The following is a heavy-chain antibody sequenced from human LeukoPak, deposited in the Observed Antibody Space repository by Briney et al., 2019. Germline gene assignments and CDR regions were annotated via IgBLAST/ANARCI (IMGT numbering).Heavy chain of an antibody. CDR2: IYTSGST. Sequence: SETLSLTCTVSGGSISSGSYYWSWIRQPAGKGLEWIGRIYTSGSTNYNPSLKSRVTISVDTSKNQFSLKLSSVTAADTAVYYCARRGYYNSSPARRGWFDPWGQGTLVTVSS. CDR3: ARRGYYNSSPARRGWFDP. D-gene: IGHD3-9*01. J-gene: IGHJ5*02. V-gene: IGHV4-61*02. CDR1: GGSISSGSYY.